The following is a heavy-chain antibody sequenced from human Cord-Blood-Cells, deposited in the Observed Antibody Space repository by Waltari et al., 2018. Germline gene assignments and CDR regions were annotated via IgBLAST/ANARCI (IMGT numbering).Heavy chain of an antibody. CDR3: ARGAARQWDYFDY. J-gene: IGHJ4*02. CDR1: VCTFSSYA. D-gene: IGHD6-6*01. CDR2: IIAIFGTA. V-gene: IGHV1-69*01. Sequence: QLVQSGAEVKKPGSSVKLSCKASVCTFSSYAISWVRQVPGQGLEWLGGIIAIFGTADYAQKFQGRVPVTADESTSTASVEVSRVRSEDTAVYYCARGAARQWDYFDYWGQGTLVTVSA.